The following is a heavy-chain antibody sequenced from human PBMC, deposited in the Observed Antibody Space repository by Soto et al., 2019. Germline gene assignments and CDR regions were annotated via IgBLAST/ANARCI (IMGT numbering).Heavy chain of an antibody. CDR3: ARSGVRSSSWYGDIYYYYGMDV. J-gene: IGHJ6*02. Sequence: SETLCLTCTVSGGSISSSSYYWGWIRQPPGKGLEGIGSIYYSGSTYYNPSLKSRVTISVDTSKNQFSLKLSSVTAADTAVYYCARSGVRSSSWYGDIYYYYGMDVWGQGTTVTVSS. CDR1: GGSISSSSYY. D-gene: IGHD6-13*01. CDR2: IYYSGST. V-gene: IGHV4-39*01.